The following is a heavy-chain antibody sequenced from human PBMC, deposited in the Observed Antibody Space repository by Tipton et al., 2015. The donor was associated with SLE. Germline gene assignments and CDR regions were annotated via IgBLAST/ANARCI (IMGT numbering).Heavy chain of an antibody. CDR3: AREECNRAACYYV. J-gene: IGHJ3*01. V-gene: IGHV4-30-4*01. Sequence: TLSLTCTVSGDSISSGDFYWTWIRQPTKKGLGCIGYIYNRGITYYTPPHKSLVTISADTSNNQFSLRLSSASAADTAVYYCAREECNRAACYYV. D-gene: IGHD2-21*02. CDR2: IYNRGIT. CDR1: GDSISSGDFY.